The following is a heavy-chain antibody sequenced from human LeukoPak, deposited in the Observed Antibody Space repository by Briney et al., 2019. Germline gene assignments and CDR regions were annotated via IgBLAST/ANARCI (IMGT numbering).Heavy chain of an antibody. CDR1: GYTFNNYG. V-gene: IGHV1-18*01. CDR2: VSIHNGDT. D-gene: IGHD3-10*01. CDR3: ARRSHFYGSRRYYFDY. J-gene: IGHJ4*02. Sequence: ASVKVSCKPSGYTFNNYGITWVRQAPGQGLEWMGWVSIHNGDTNYVEKFQDRVTMTADTSTNTAYMELRSLTSDDTAVYFCARRSHFYGSRRYYFDYWGQGTLVTVSS.